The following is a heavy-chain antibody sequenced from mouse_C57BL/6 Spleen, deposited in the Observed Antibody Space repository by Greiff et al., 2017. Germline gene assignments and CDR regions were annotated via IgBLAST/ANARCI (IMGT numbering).Heavy chain of an antibody. CDR2: IDPSDSYT. Sequence: VQLQQPGAELVMPGASVKLSCKASGYTFTSYWMHWVKQRPGQGLEWIGEIDPSDSYTNYNQKFKGKSTLTVDKSSSTAYMQLSSLTSEDSAVYYCARKKSNHWYFDVWGTGTTVTVSA. V-gene: IGHV1-69*01. CDR1: GYTFTSYW. CDR3: ARKKSNHWYFDV. D-gene: IGHD2-5*01. J-gene: IGHJ1*03.